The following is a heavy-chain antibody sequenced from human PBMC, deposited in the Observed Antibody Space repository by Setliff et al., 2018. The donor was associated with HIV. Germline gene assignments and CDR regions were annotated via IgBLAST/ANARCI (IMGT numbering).Heavy chain of an antibody. CDR3: ARDQNYYDSSYYYYFDS. D-gene: IGHD3-22*01. V-gene: IGHV4-59*11. Sequence: PSETLSLTCTVSGGSISSHYWSWIRQSPKTGLEWIGYIYASGVTSYNPSLKSRVTISIDTSKNSLYLQMTSLRAEDTAVYYCARDQNYYDSSYYYYFDSWGQGTLVTVSS. CDR1: GGSISSHY. J-gene: IGHJ4*02. CDR2: IYASGVT.